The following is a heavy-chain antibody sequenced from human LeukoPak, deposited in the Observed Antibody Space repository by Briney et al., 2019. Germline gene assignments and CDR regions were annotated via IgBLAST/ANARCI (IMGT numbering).Heavy chain of an antibody. J-gene: IGHJ6*02. D-gene: IGHD3-10*01. CDR1: GFTFSSYA. Sequence: GGSLRLSCAASGFTFSSYATSWVRQAPGKGLEWVSAISGSGGSTYYADSVKGRFTISRDNSKNTLYLQMNSLRAEDTAVYYCAKSGGLGSYYYYGMDVWGQGTTVTVSS. V-gene: IGHV3-23*01. CDR2: ISGSGGST. CDR3: AKSGGLGSYYYYGMDV.